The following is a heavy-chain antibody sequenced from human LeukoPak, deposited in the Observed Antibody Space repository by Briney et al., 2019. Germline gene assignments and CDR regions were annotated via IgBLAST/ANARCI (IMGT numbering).Heavy chain of an antibody. J-gene: IGHJ4*02. CDR3: TTDPAIVVVITTVLDY. Sequence: GGSLRLSCAASGFTFSNAWMSWVRRAPGKGLEWVGRIKSKTDGGTTDYAAPVKGRFTISRDDSKNTLYLQMNSLKTEDTAVYYCTTDPAIVVVITTVLDYWGQGTLVTVSS. CDR1: GFTFSNAW. CDR2: IKSKTDGGTT. V-gene: IGHV3-15*01. D-gene: IGHD3-22*01.